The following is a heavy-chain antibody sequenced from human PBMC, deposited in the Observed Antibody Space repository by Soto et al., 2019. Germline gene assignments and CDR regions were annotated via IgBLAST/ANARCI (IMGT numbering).Heavy chain of an antibody. Sequence: PGGSLRLSCAASGFTVSGNYMSWVRQAPGKGLEWVALIYSGGNTYYADYVKGRFTISRDNSKNTLYLQMNSLSAEDTAVYYCARRWGRTFDYWGQGTLVTVSS. J-gene: IGHJ4*02. CDR1: GFTVSGNY. CDR2: IYSGGNT. D-gene: IGHD7-27*01. V-gene: IGHV3-53*01. CDR3: ARRWGRTFDY.